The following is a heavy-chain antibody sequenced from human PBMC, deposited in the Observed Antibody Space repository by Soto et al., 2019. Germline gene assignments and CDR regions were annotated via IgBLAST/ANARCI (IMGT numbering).Heavy chain of an antibody. CDR1: GFTFDDYA. CDR3: ARSYDYIWGSYRPDAFDI. J-gene: IGHJ3*02. V-gene: IGHV3-9*01. D-gene: IGHD3-16*02. CDR2: ISWNSGSI. Sequence: EVQLVESGGGLVQPGRSLRLSCAASGFTFDDYAMHRVRQAPGKGLEWVSGISWNSGSIGYADSVKGRFTISRDNAKNSLYLQMNSLRAEDTALYYCARSYDYIWGSYRPDAFDIWGQGTMVTVSS.